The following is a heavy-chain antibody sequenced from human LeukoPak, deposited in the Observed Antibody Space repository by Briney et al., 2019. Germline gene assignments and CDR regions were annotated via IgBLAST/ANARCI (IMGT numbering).Heavy chain of an antibody. D-gene: IGHD1-26*01. V-gene: IGHV3-30*03. CDR2: ISSDGSNK. CDR3: GRALGSYFDY. CDR1: GFTFSSYG. Sequence: GGSLRLSCAASGFTFSSYGMHWVRQAPGKGLEWVALISSDGSNKYYADSVKGRFTISRDNSKNTLFLQMNSLRAEDTAVYYCGRALGSYFDYWGQGTLVTVSS. J-gene: IGHJ4*02.